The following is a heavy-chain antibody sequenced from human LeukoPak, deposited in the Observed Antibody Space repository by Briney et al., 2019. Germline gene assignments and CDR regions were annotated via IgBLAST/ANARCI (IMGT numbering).Heavy chain of an antibody. CDR3: AKAVVVAAIDY. CDR1: GFTFDDYA. Sequence: GGSLRLSCAASGFTFDDYAMHWVRQAPGKGLEWVSGISWNSGSIGYADSVKGRFTISRDNSKNTLYLQMNSLRAEDTAVYYCAKAVVVAAIDYWGQGALVTVSS. V-gene: IGHV3-9*01. D-gene: IGHD2-15*01. CDR2: ISWNSGSI. J-gene: IGHJ4*02.